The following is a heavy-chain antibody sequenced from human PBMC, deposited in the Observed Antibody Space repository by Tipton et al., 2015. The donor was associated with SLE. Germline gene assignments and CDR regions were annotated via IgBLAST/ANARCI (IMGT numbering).Heavy chain of an antibody. CDR2: IYYGGNT. Sequence: TLSLTCAVSRGSITSTNWWNWVRQSPGKGLEWIGEIYYGGNTNYNPPLKSRVTISVDKSKDELSLTLTSVTAADTAVYYCARDHEAQGYFDLWGRGTLVTVSA. CDR1: RGSITSTNW. V-gene: IGHV4-4*02. J-gene: IGHJ2*01. CDR3: ARDHEAQGYFDL.